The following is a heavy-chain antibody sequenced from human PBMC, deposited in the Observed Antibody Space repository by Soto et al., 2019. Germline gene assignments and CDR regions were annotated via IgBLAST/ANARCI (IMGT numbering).Heavy chain of an antibody. Sequence: EVQLVESGGGLVQPGGSLRLSCAASGFTFSSYWMSWVRQATGKGLEWVANIKQDGSEKYYVDSVKGRFTISRDNAKNSLYLQMNSLRAEDTAVYYCARDIAVAANWFDPWGQGTLVTVSS. V-gene: IGHV3-7*01. CDR2: IKQDGSEK. J-gene: IGHJ5*02. CDR1: GFTFSSYW. CDR3: ARDIAVAANWFDP. D-gene: IGHD6-19*01.